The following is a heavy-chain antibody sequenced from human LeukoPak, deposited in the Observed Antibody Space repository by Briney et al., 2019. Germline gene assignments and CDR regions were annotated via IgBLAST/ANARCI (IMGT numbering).Heavy chain of an antibody. J-gene: IGHJ5*02. Sequence: VSVKVSCKASGYTFTDFYMHWVRQAPGQGLEWLGWINPNSGGTNYAQKFQGRVTMTRDTSISTVYMELSRLRSDDTAAYYCARRVVSDFDQWGQGTLVTVTS. CDR3: ARRVVSDFDQ. V-gene: IGHV1-2*02. D-gene: IGHD2-15*01. CDR1: GYTFTDFY. CDR2: INPNSGGT.